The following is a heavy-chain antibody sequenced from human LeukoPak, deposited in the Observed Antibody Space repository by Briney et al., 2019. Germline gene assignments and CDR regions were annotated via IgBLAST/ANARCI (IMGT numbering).Heavy chain of an antibody. CDR3: ARALRVRYCSGGSCYRSFDY. CDR1: GGTFISYA. Sequence: SVKVSCKASGGTFISYAISWVRQAPGQGLEWMGGIIPIFGTANYAQKFQGRVTITADESTSTAYMELSSLRSEDTAVYYCARALRVRYCSGGSCYRSFDYWGQGTLVTVSS. D-gene: IGHD2-15*01. V-gene: IGHV1-69*13. J-gene: IGHJ4*02. CDR2: IIPIFGTA.